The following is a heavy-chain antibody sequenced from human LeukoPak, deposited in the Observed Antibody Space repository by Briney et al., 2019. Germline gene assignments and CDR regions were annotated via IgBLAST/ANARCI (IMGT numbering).Heavy chain of an antibody. J-gene: IGHJ1*01. Sequence: GGSVTLLCAVCGFTFSDYHMSWLRQAPGKGLEWVSYISSSGSTIYYADSVKGRFTISRDNAKNSLYLQMNSLRAEDTAVYYCASAGIAAGTFQHWGQGTLVTVSS. V-gene: IGHV3-11*01. CDR3: ASAGIAAGTFQH. CDR2: ISSSGSTI. CDR1: GFTFSDYH. D-gene: IGHD6-25*01.